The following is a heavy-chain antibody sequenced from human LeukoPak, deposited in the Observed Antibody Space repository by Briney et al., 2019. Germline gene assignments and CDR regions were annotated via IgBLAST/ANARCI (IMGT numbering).Heavy chain of an antibody. CDR2: MNPNSGNT. D-gene: IGHD2-15*01. Sequence: ASVKVSCKASGYTFTSYDINWVRQATGQGLEWMGWMNPNSGNTGYAQKLQGRVTMTTDTSTSTAYMELRSLRSDDTAVYYCAREPHRLQGYCSGGSCYAGQRSWFDPWGQGTLVTVSS. CDR1: GYTFTSYD. V-gene: IGHV1-8*02. CDR3: AREPHRLQGYCSGGSCYAGQRSWFDP. J-gene: IGHJ5*02.